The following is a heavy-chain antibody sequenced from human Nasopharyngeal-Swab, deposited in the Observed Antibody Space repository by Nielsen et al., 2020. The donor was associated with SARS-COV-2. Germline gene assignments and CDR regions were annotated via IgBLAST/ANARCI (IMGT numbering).Heavy chain of an antibody. CDR3: AKGGIVGATSTGDY. CDR1: GFTFSSYA. J-gene: IGHJ4*02. D-gene: IGHD1-26*01. Sequence: GESLKISCAASGFTFSSYAMSWVRQAPGKGLEWVSAINGSGGSTYYADSVKGRFTISRDNSKNTLYLQMNSLRAEDTAVYYCAKGGIVGATSTGDYWGQGTLVTVSS. V-gene: IGHV3-23*01. CDR2: INGSGGST.